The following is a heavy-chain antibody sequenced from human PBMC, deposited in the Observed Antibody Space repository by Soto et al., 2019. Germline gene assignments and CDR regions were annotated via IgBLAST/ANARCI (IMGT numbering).Heavy chain of an antibody. CDR1: AGTFSSYA. D-gene: IGHD2-15*01. CDR2: IIPIFGTA. Sequence: QVQLVQSGAEVKKPGSSVKVSCKASAGTFSSYAISWVRHAPVQGLEWMGGIIPIFGTANYAQKFQGRVTITADESTSTAYMELSSLRSEDTAVYYCARHPGGRGYYYGMDAWGEGTTVTVSS. CDR3: ARHPGGRGYYYGMDA. J-gene: IGHJ6*04. V-gene: IGHV1-69*12.